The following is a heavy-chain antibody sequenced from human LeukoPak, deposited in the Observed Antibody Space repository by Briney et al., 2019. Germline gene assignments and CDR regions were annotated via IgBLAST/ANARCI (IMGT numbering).Heavy chain of an antibody. D-gene: IGHD4-17*01. V-gene: IGHV3-53*01. CDR3: ARGYGESRGGYFDY. CDR2: IYSGGST. CDR1: GFTVSSNY. J-gene: IGHJ4*02. Sequence: GGSLRLSCAASGFTVSSNYMSWVRQAPGKGLEWVPVIYSGGSTYYADSVKGRFTISRDNSKNTPYLQMNSLRAEDTAVYYCARGYGESRGGYFDYWGQGTLVTVSS.